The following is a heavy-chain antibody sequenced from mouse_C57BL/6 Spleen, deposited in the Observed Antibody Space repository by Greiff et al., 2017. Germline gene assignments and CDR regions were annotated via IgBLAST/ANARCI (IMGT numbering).Heavy chain of an antibody. CDR3: ARIGYGSSYYAMDY. D-gene: IGHD1-1*01. V-gene: IGHV2-9-1*01. CDR2: IWTGGGT. CDR1: GFSLTSYA. Sequence: QVQLKESGPGLVAPSQSLSITCTVSGFSLTSYAISWVRQPPGKGLEWLGVIWTGGGTNYNSALKSRLSISKDNSKSQVFLKMNSLQTDDTARDDCARIGYGSSYYAMDYWGQGTSVTVSS. J-gene: IGHJ4*01.